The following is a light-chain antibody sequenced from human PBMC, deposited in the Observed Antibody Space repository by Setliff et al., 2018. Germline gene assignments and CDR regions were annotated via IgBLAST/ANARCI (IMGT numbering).Light chain of an antibody. CDR3: SSYSTRTSLDV. J-gene: IGLJ1*01. Sequence: QSALTQPASVSGSPGQSITIYCIGSSGDIGAYDYVAWYQQHPGKAPKLMIYDVSHRPSGVSHRFSASKSGNTASLTISGLQVEDEADYYCSSYSTRTSLDVFGTGTKVTVL. V-gene: IGLV2-14*03. CDR1: SGDIGAYDY. CDR2: DVS.